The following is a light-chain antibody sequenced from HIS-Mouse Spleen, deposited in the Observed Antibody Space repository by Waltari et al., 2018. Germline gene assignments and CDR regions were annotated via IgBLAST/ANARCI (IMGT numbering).Light chain of an antibody. J-gene: IGKJ4*01. CDR1: QSVSSN. V-gene: IGKV3-15*01. Sequence: EIVMTQSPATLSVSPGERATLSCRASQSVSSNLAWYQQKPGQAPRPRNYGASTRATGIPARFSGSGSGTEFTLTISSLQSEDFAVYYCQQYNNWPFFGGGTKVEIK. CDR2: GAS. CDR3: QQYNNWPF.